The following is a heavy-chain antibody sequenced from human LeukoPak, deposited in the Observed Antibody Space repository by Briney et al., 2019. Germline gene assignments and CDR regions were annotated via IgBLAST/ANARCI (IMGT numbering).Heavy chain of an antibody. V-gene: IGHV3-43D*03. J-gene: IGHJ4*02. Sequence: GGSLRLSCAASGFTFEYYAMHWICQAPGKSLEWVSLISCDGGSTYYTDSVKGRFTISRDNSKNSLYLQMNSLRPEDTALYYCAKDIVSAGYSSPDYWGQGTLVTVSS. CDR1: GFTFEYYA. D-gene: IGHD6-19*01. CDR3: AKDIVSAGYSSPDY. CDR2: ISCDGGST.